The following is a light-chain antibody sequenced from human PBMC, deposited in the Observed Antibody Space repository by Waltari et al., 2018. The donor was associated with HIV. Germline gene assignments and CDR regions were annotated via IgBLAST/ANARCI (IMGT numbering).Light chain of an antibody. J-gene: IGLJ3*02. CDR2: KDS. CDR3: QSADSSNTWV. CDR1: ALPKKY. Sequence: SYELTQPPSVSVSPGQTARITCSGDALPKKYAYWYQQKPGQAPVLMIYKDSERPSGIPERFPASSSGTTVTLTISGVQAEDEADYYCQSADSSNTWVFGGGTKLTVL. V-gene: IGLV3-25*03.